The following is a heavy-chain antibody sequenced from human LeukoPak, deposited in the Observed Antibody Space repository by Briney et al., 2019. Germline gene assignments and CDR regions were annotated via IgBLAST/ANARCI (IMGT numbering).Heavy chain of an antibody. Sequence: GGSLRLSCAASGFTFSNAWMSWVRQAPGKGLEWVGRIKSKTDGGTTDYAAPVKGRFTISRDDSKNTLYLQMNSLTTEDTAVYFCAHRDTTMVRVDYWGQGTLVTVSS. CDR2: IKSKTDGGTT. D-gene: IGHD5-18*01. V-gene: IGHV3-15*01. J-gene: IGHJ4*02. CDR1: GFTFSNAW. CDR3: AHRDTTMVRVDY.